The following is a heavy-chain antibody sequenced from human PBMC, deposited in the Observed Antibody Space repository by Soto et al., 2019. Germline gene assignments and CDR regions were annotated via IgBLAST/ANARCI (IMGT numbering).Heavy chain of an antibody. Sequence: SVKVSCTASGGTFSSYTISWVRQAPGQGLEWMGRIIPILGIANYAQKFQGRVTITTDKSTSTAYMELSSLRSEDTAVYYCAGLTGDYYYYYYMDVWGKGTTVTVSS. CDR1: GGTFSSYT. J-gene: IGHJ6*03. CDR3: AGLTGDYYYYYYMDV. V-gene: IGHV1-69*02. D-gene: IGHD7-27*01. CDR2: IIPILGIA.